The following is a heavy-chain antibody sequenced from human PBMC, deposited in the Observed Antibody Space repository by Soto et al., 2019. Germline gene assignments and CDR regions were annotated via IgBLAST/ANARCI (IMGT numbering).Heavy chain of an antibody. V-gene: IGHV4-4*07. J-gene: IGHJ5*02. CDR1: GCSISSYY. Sequence: QVQLQESGPGLVKPSETLSLTCTVSGCSISSYYWSWIRQPAGKGLEWIGRIYTSGSTNYNPSHRSRVTMPVDPSKNQFSLKLSSVTAADPAVYSCARNLSGGNWFGPWGQGTLVTVSS. CDR3: ARNLSGGNWFGP. CDR2: IYTSGST. D-gene: IGHD7-27*01.